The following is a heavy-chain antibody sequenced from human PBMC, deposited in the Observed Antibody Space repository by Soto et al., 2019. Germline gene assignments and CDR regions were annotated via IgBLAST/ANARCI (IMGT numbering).Heavy chain of an antibody. V-gene: IGHV4-30-4*01. CDR1: CGSISSGDYY. CDR2: IYYSGST. Sequence: KTSETLSLTCTVSCGSISSGDYYWSWIRQPPGKGLEWIGYIYYSGSTYYNPSLKSRVTISVDTSKNQFSLKLSSVTAADTAVYYCARRCLPATPSHYYYYYGMDVWGQGTTVTVSS. J-gene: IGHJ6*02. CDR3: ARRCLPATPSHYYYYYGMDV. D-gene: IGHD2-15*01.